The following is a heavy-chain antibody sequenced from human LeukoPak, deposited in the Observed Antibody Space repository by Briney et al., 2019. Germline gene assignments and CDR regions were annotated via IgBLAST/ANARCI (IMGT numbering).Heavy chain of an antibody. Sequence: GGSLRLSCAASGFTFSSYGMHWVRQAPGKGLEWVAFIPYDGGNKYYADSVKGRFTISRDNSKNTLYLQMNSLRAEDTAVYYCAKDRLRGLRYFDWLKFDYWGQGTLVTVSS. CDR3: AKDRLRGLRYFDWLKFDY. J-gene: IGHJ4*02. V-gene: IGHV3-30*02. CDR2: IPYDGGNK. D-gene: IGHD3-9*01. CDR1: GFTFSSYG.